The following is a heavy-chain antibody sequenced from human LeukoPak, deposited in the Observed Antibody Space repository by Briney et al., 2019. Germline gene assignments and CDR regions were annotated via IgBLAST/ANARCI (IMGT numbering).Heavy chain of an antibody. CDR2: ISSSSNYI. CDR1: GFTFSSCS. CDR3: ASTNYDSSVVY. V-gene: IGHV3-21*01. Sequence: GGSLRLSCAASGFTFSSCSMNWVRQAPGKGLEWVSSISSSSNYIYYADAVKGRFTISRDNAKNSLYLQMNSLRAEDTALYYCASTNYDSSVVYWGQGTLVTVSS. D-gene: IGHD3-22*01. J-gene: IGHJ4*02.